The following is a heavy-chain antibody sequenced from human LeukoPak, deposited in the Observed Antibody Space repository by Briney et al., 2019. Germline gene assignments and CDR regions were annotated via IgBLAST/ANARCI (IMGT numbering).Heavy chain of an antibody. J-gene: IGHJ6*02. V-gene: IGHV1-69*10. Sequence: ASVKVSCKASGGTFSSYAISWVRQAPGQGLEWMGGIIPILGIANYAQKFQGRVTITADKSTSTAYMELSSLRSEDTAVYYCARDLRAGYCSGGSCGMDVWGQGTTVTVSS. CDR3: ARDLRAGYCSGGSCGMDV. CDR2: IIPILGIA. CDR1: GGTFSSYA. D-gene: IGHD2-15*01.